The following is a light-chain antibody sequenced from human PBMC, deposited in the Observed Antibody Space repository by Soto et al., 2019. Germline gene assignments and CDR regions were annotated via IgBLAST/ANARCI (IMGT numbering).Light chain of an antibody. J-gene: IGKJ1*01. CDR3: QQYGNLQWT. CDR2: DAS. Sequence: DIQMPQSPSSLSASVGDILTITCQARHDITIYLNWYQKKPGKAPKLLFYDASNLETGVPSRFSGGGSGTDCTFTISSPQPEDSATYYCQQYGNLQWTFGQGTKVELK. CDR1: HDITIY. V-gene: IGKV1-33*01.